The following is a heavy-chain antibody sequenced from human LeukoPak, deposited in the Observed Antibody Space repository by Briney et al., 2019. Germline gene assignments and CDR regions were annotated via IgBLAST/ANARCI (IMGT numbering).Heavy chain of an antibody. V-gene: IGHV3-21*01. CDR2: ISSSSSYI. D-gene: IGHD5-12*01. CDR1: GFTFTNYA. CDR3: AREDIVATFDY. Sequence: PGGSLRLSCTASGFTFTNYAMNWVRQAPGKGLEWVSSISSSSSYIYYADSVKGRFTISRDNAKNSLYLQMNSLRAEDTAVYYCAREDIVATFDYWGQGTLVTVSS. J-gene: IGHJ4*02.